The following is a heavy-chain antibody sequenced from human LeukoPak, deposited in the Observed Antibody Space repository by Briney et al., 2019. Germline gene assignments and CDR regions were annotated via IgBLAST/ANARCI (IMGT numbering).Heavy chain of an antibody. V-gene: IGHV3-21*01. CDR3: ARDPWTNSDYDGFDY. D-gene: IGHD5-12*01. CDR1: GFTFSSYA. Sequence: GGSLRLSCAASGFTFSSYAMHWVRQAPGKGLEWVSSISSSSSYIYYADSVKGRFTISRDNAKNSQYLQMNSLRAEDTAVYYCARDPWTNSDYDGFDYWGQGTLVTVSS. CDR2: ISSSSSYI. J-gene: IGHJ4*02.